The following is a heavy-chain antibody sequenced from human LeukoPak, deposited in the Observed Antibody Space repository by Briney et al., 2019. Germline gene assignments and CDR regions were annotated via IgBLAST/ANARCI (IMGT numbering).Heavy chain of an antibody. V-gene: IGHV4-39*01. D-gene: IGHD6-19*01. CDR2: IYYSGST. CDR3: ARLEQAVAGSRWFDP. Sequence: GSLRLSCAASGFTFSSYSMNWVRQAPGKGLEWIGSIYYSGSTYYNSSLKCRVTISVDTSKNQFSLRLTSVTAADTAMYYCARLEQAVAGSRWFDPWGQGTLVTVSS. CDR1: GFTFSSYSMN. J-gene: IGHJ5*02.